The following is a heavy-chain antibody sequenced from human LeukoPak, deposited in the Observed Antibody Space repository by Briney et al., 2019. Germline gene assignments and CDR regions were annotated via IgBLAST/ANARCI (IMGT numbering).Heavy chain of an antibody. V-gene: IGHV3-33*06. Sequence: GRSLRLSCAASGFTFSSYGMHWVRQAPGKGLEWVAVIWYDGSNKYYADSVKGRFTTSRDNSKNTLYLQMNSLRAEDTAVYYCAKDGFIAAAKYYFDYWGQGTLVTVSS. CDR1: GFTFSSYG. CDR2: IWYDGSNK. CDR3: AKDGFIAAAKYYFDY. D-gene: IGHD6-13*01. J-gene: IGHJ4*02.